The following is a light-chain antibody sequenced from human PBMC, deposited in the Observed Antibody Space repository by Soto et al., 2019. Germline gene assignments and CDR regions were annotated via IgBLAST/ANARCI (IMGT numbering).Light chain of an antibody. Sequence: EIVLTQSPGTLSLSPGERATLSCRASQNIYSNIAWYQQRPGQAPRLLIYRASTRAPGVPARFSGSGSGTEFTLTISSLQSEDFAVYSCLQYHNLWAFGRGTKVDIK. CDR1: QNIYSN. V-gene: IGKV3-15*01. CDR2: RAS. CDR3: LQYHNLWA. J-gene: IGKJ1*01.